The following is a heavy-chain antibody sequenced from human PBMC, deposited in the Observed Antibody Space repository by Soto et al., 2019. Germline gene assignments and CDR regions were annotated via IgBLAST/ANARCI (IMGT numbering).Heavy chain of an antibody. CDR2: INTYNGNT. J-gene: IGHJ6*02. D-gene: IGHD3-16*01. CDR3: AMVDVYVTPSPQDV. CDR1: GYTFTSYG. Sequence: QVQLVQSGAEVKNPGASVKVSCKTFGYTFTSYGIGWARQAPGQGLEWMGWINTYNGNTNYAQNLQGRVTLTTDTXASTAYMELRSLRSTDTAIYYCAMVDVYVTPSPQDVWGQGTTVTVSS. V-gene: IGHV1-18*01.